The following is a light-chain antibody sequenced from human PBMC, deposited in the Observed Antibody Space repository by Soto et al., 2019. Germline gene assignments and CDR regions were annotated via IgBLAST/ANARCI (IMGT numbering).Light chain of an antibody. J-gene: IGKJ1*01. CDR3: QQYGSSPKT. V-gene: IGKV3-20*01. CDR1: QSVSSY. Sequence: EGVFTPSPYPLSLSPGERATLSCRASQSVSSYLDWYQQKPGQTPRLLIYDASSRATGIPDRFSGSGSGTDFTLTISRLEPEDSAVYYCQQYGSSPKTFGQGTKVDI. CDR2: DAS.